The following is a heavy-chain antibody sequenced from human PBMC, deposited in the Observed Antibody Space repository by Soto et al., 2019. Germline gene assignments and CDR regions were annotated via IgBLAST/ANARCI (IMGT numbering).Heavy chain of an antibody. CDR1: ACTFRGYA. V-gene: IGHV1-69*13. D-gene: IGHD3-3*01. Sequence: GASGKISFKRSACTFRGYATSWVRPSPEQKLEWMGGIIPIFGTANYAQKFQGRVTITADASTSTAYMELSSLRSEDTAVYYCARDFRATIVGMVTYYNVFDPWGQGTLVTVSS. CDR3: ARDFRATIVGMVTYYNVFDP. CDR2: IIPIFGTA. J-gene: IGHJ5*02.